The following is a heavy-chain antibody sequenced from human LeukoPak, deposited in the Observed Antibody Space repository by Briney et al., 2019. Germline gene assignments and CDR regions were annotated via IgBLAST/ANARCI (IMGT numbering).Heavy chain of an antibody. CDR3: ARQGLEGRFDY. J-gene: IGHJ4*02. D-gene: IGHD1-1*01. CDR2: IYHSGST. CDR1: GGSIRNYY. Sequence: PSETLSLTCTVSGGSIRNYYWTWIRQPPGRGLEWIGYIYHSGSTKYNPSLKSRVTISVDTSKNQFSLRLRSVTAADAAVYFCARQGLEGRFDYWGQGTLVTVSS. V-gene: IGHV4-59*08.